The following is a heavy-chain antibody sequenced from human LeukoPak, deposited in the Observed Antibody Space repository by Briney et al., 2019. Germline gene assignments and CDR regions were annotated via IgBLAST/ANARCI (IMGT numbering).Heavy chain of an antibody. CDR3: ARVRRNIVVVPAATFDY. D-gene: IGHD2-2*01. CDR1: GYTFTGYY. J-gene: IGHJ4*02. Sequence: ASVKVSCKASGYTFTGYYMHWVRQAPGQGLEWMGWINPNSGGTNYAQKFQGRVTMTRDTSISTAYMELSRLRSDDTAVYYCARVRRNIVVVPAATFDYWGQGTLVTVSS. CDR2: INPNSGGT. V-gene: IGHV1-2*02.